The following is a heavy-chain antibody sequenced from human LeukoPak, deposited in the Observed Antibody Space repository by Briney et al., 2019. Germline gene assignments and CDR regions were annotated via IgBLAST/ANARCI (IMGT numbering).Heavy chain of an antibody. D-gene: IGHD3-16*02. Sequence: ASVTVSCKASGYTFTGYYMHWVRQAPGQGLEWMGWVNPNSGGTNYAQKFQGRATMTRDTSISTAYMELSRLRSDDTAVYYCARAFGGVIVGVAFDIWGQGTMVTVSS. V-gene: IGHV1-2*02. CDR3: ARAFGGVIVGVAFDI. J-gene: IGHJ3*02. CDR2: VNPNSGGT. CDR1: GYTFTGYY.